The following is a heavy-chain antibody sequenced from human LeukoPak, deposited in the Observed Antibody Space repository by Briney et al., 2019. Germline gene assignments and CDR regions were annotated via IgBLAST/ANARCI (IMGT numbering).Heavy chain of an antibody. D-gene: IGHD2-21*01. CDR2: IHYSGGIT. CDR3: ARITFVVEGYGMDV. CDR1: GGSISSYY. V-gene: IGHV4-59*08. Sequence: SETLSLPCTVSGGSISSYYWSWIRQPPGKGLERIWYIHYSGGITYHNPSLKSRVTISVDTSKNQFSLSLSSVTAADTAVYYCARITFVVEGYGMDVWRQGTTVTVSS. J-gene: IGHJ6*02.